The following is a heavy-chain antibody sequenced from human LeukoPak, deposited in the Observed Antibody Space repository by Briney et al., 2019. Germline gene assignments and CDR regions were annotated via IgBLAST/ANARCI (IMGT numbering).Heavy chain of an antibody. D-gene: IGHD2-8*01. V-gene: IGHV5-51*01. J-gene: IGHJ5*02. CDR2: IYPGDSDT. CDR1: GYTFSNYW. CDR3: ARRGVNAEWFDP. Sequence: GESLKISCKGSGYTFSNYWIGWLRQMPGKGLEWMGIIYPGDSDTRYSPSFQGQVTISADKSISTAYLQWSSLKASDSAIYYCARRGVNAEWFDPWGQGTLVTVSS.